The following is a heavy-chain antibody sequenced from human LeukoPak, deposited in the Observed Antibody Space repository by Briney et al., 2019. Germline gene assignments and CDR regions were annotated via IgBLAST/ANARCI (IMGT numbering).Heavy chain of an antibody. CDR3: ARDHASPYYDFWSGLDY. J-gene: IGHJ4*02. CDR2: IYTSGST. CDR1: GGSISSGSYY. V-gene: IGHV4-61*02. D-gene: IGHD3-3*01. Sequence: PSQTLSLTCTVSGGSISSGSYYWSWIRQPAGKGLEWNGRIYTSGSTNYNPSLKSRVTISVDTSKNQFSLKLSSVTAADTAVYYCARDHASPYYDFWSGLDYWGQGTLVTVSS.